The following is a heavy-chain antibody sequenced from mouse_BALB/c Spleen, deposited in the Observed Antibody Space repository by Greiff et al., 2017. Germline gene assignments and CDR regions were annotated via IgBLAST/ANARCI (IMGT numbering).Heavy chain of an antibody. CDR2: ISDGGSYT. J-gene: IGHJ4*01. Sequence: EVQLVESGGGLVKPGGSLKLSCAASGFTFSDYYMYWVRQTPEKRLEWVATISDGGSYTYYPDSVKGRFTISRDNAKNNLYLQLSSLKSEDTAMYYCARSYGDYAMDYWGQGTSGTGSS. CDR3: ARSYGDYAMDY. V-gene: IGHV5-4*02. CDR1: GFTFSDYY. D-gene: IGHD1-1*01.